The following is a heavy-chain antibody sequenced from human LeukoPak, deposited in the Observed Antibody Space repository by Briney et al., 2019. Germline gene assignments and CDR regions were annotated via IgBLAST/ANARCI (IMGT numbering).Heavy chain of an antibody. CDR2: IRPSGDNT. V-gene: IGHV3-23*01. CDR3: ARVALVSGPSYGSESEAADY. CDR1: GFTFSSYD. Sequence: GGSLRLSCAASGFTFSSYDMTWVRQAPGRGLEWVSSIRPSGDNTYYGDSVKGRFTISRDNSKNTVYLQMNSLRAEDTAVYYCARVALVSGPSYGSESEAADYWGQGTLVTVSS. J-gene: IGHJ4*02. D-gene: IGHD3-10*01.